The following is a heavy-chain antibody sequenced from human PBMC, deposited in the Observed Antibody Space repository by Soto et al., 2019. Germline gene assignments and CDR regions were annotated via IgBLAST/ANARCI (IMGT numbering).Heavy chain of an antibody. Sequence: GASLKVCCKSSGCTLSSYAISWVRQAPGQGLEWMGGIIPIFGTANYAQKFQGRVTITADESTSTAYMELSSLRSEDTAVYYCARDSPGGFGEIGHWGQGTLVTVSS. CDR1: GCTLSSYA. CDR3: ARDSPGGFGEIGH. D-gene: IGHD3-10*01. CDR2: IIPIFGTA. V-gene: IGHV1-69*13. J-gene: IGHJ4*02.